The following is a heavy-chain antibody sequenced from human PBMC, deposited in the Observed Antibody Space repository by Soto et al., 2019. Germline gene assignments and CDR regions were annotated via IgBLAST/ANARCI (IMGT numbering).Heavy chain of an antibody. Sequence: GESLKISCAASGFTFSSYWMSWVRQAPGKGLEWVANIKQDGSEKYYVDSVKGRFTISRDNAKNSLYLQMNSLRAEDTAVYYCARVKKAARFFDYWGQGTLVTVSS. D-gene: IGHD6-6*01. CDR3: ARVKKAARFFDY. V-gene: IGHV3-7*01. J-gene: IGHJ4*02. CDR2: IKQDGSEK. CDR1: GFTFSSYW.